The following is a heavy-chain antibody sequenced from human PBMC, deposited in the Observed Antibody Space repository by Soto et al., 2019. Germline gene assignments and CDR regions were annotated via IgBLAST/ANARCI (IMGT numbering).Heavy chain of an antibody. CDR1: GYSFTSHW. J-gene: IGHJ4*02. CDR3: GRQVQLWGFDS. CDR2: IYPSDSDT. V-gene: IGHV5-51*01. Sequence: GESLKISCKGSGYSFTSHWIVWVRQMPGKGLEWMGIIYPSDSDTRYSPSFQGQVTISADKSINTAYLQWSSLKASDTAMYYCGRQVQLWGFDSWGQGTLVTVSS. D-gene: IGHD5-18*01.